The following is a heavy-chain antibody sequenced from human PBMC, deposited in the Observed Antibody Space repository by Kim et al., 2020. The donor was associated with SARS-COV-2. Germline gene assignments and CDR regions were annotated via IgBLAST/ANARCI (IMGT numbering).Heavy chain of an antibody. V-gene: IGHV4-59*13. Sequence: SETLYLTCTVSGGSISSYYWSWIRQPPGKGLEWIGYIYYSGSTNYNPSLKSRVTISVDTSKNQFPPKLSSVTAADTAVYYCARDREMATIHYFVYWGQGTLVTVSS. CDR1: GGSISSYY. J-gene: IGHJ4*02. D-gene: IGHD5-12*01. CDR2: IYYSGST. CDR3: ARDREMATIHYFVY.